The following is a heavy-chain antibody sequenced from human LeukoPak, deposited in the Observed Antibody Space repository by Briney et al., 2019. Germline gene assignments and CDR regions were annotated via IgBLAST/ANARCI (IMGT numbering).Heavy chain of an antibody. V-gene: IGHV4-59*01. J-gene: IGHJ4*02. D-gene: IGHD3-22*01. CDR3: ARDGPENYYDSSGAFDF. CDR1: GDSMSGLY. Sequence: SSEILSLTCTVSGDSMSGLYWSWIRQPPGKGLEWIGHIYYSGSSKYNPSLKSRVTISIDTSKSQFSLKLRSVTAADTALYFCARDGPENYYDSSGAFDFWGQGTLVTVSS. CDR2: IYYSGSS.